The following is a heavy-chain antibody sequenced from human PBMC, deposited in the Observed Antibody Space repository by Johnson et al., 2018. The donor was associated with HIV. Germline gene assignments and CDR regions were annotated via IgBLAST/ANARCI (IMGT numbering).Heavy chain of an antibody. D-gene: IGHD2/OR15-2a*01. CDR3: ACEGARNPDGFDF. V-gene: IGHV3-53*01. J-gene: IGHJ3*01. Sequence: VQLVESGGGLIQPGGSLRLSCAASGFTVSSNYMSWVRQAPGKGLEWVSVIYSGGSTYYADSVKGRFSISRDNSKNTLYLQMNSLRAEYTAVYYCACEGARNPDGFDFWGQGTVVTVSS. CDR1: GFTVSSNY. CDR2: IYSGGST.